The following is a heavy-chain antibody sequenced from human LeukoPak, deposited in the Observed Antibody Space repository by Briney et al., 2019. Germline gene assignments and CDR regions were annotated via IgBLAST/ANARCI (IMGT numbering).Heavy chain of an antibody. CDR1: GFTVSSNY. Sequence: GGSLRLSCAASGFTVSSNYMSWVRQAPGKGLEWVSVIYSGGSTYYADSVKGRFTIPRHNSKNTLYLQMNSLRAEDTAVYYCARVVDCSSTSCYFSGMDVWGQGTTVTVSS. CDR3: ARVVDCSSTSCYFSGMDV. D-gene: IGHD2-2*01. V-gene: IGHV3-53*04. J-gene: IGHJ6*02. CDR2: IYSGGST.